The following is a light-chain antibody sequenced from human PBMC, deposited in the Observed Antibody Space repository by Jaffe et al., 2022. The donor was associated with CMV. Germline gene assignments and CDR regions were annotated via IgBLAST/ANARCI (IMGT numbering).Light chain of an antibody. CDR3: QQYDSSPIT. Sequence: EIVLTQSPGTLSLSPGERATLSCRASQSLSSSYLAWYQQKPGQAPRLLIYTASNRATGIPDRFIGSGSGTDFTLTISRLEPEDSAVYYCQQYDSSPITFGQGTPLE. J-gene: IGKJ5*01. V-gene: IGKV3-20*01. CDR1: QSLSSSY. CDR2: TAS.